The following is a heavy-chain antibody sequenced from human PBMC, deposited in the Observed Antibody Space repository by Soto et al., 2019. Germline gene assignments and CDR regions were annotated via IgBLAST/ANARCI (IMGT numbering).Heavy chain of an antibody. V-gene: IGHV1-3*01. D-gene: IGHD2-2*01. Sequence: ASVKVSCKASGYTFTSYAMHWVRQAPGQRLEWMGWINAGNGNTKYSQKFQGRVTITRDTSASTAYMELSSLRSEDTAVYYCARADIVVVPAATAYYYYYYMDVWGKGTTVTVSS. CDR1: GYTFTSYA. J-gene: IGHJ6*03. CDR3: ARADIVVVPAATAYYYYYYMDV. CDR2: INAGNGNT.